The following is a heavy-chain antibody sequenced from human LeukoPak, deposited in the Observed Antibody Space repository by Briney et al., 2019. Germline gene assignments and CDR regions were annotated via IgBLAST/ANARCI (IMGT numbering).Heavy chain of an antibody. D-gene: IGHD5-24*01. CDR3: AIINLRDGYNIFDY. Sequence: GASVKVSCKASGGTFSSYAISWVRQAPGQGLEWMGRIIPILGIANYAQKFQGRVTITADKSTSTAYMELSSLRSEDTAVYYCAIINLRDGYNIFDYWGQGTPVTVSS. J-gene: IGHJ4*02. CDR2: IIPILGIA. CDR1: GGTFSSYA. V-gene: IGHV1-69*04.